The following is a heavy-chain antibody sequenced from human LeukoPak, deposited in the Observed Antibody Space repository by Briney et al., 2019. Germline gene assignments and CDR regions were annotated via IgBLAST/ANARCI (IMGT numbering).Heavy chain of an antibody. D-gene: IGHD3-16*01. CDR1: GFTFSSYG. CDR2: IWYDGSNK. CDR3: ARDYAGENWFDP. V-gene: IGHV3-33*01. J-gene: IGHJ5*02. Sequence: RSLRLSCAASGFTFSSYGMHWVRQAPGKGLEWVAVIWYDGSNKYYADSVKGRFTISRDNSKNTPYLQMNSLRAEDTAVYYCARDYAGENWFDPWGQGTLVTVSS.